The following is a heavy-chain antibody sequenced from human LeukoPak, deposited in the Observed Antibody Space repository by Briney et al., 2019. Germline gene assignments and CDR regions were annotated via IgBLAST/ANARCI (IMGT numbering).Heavy chain of an antibody. CDR1: GYSFTTYW. Sequence: GESLKISCEGSGYSFTTYWIAWVRQMPGKGLECMGIIYPGDSDTRYSPSFQGQVTISADKSISTASLHWSSLKASDTAMYYCARRMGGSYYESSGAFDYWGLGTLVTVSS. J-gene: IGHJ4*02. D-gene: IGHD1-26*01. V-gene: IGHV5-51*01. CDR2: IYPGDSDT. CDR3: ARRMGGSYYESSGAFDY.